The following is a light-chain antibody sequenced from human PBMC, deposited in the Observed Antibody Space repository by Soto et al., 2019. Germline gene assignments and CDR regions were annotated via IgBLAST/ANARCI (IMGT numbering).Light chain of an antibody. CDR2: AAS. CDR3: QQSYSTPLT. J-gene: IGKJ4*01. CDR1: QSTSRY. Sequence: DIQMTQSPSSLSASVGDRVTISCRASQSTSRYLNWYQQKPGKAPKLLIYAASSLQSGVPSRFSGSGSGTDFTLTISSLQPEDFATYYCQQSYSTPLTFGGGTKVEMK. V-gene: IGKV1-39*01.